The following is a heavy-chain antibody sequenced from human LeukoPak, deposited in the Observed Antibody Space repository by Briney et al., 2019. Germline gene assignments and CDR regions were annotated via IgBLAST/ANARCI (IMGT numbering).Heavy chain of an antibody. CDR2: ISSSSSYI. CDR3: ARVEGIAAAGIDY. V-gene: IGHV3-21*01. Sequence: PGGSLRLSCAASGFTLSSYWMSWVRQAPGKGLEWVSSISSSSSYIYYADSVKGRFTISRDNAKNSLYLQMNSLRAEDTAVYYCARVEGIAAAGIDYWGQGTLVTVSS. D-gene: IGHD6-13*01. J-gene: IGHJ4*02. CDR1: GFTLSSYW.